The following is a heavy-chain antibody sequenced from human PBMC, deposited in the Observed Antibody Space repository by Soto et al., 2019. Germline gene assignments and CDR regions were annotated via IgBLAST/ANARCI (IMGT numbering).Heavy chain of an antibody. V-gene: IGHV4-30-2*01. CDR3: ARTDVYSSQGDYFDY. Sequence: SETLSLTCAVSGASISGGGNSWNWIRQPPGKGLEWIGYVHHTGSTYYTPSLKSRVTISLDRSQNQFSLKLTSVTAADTAVYYCARTDVYSSQGDYFDY. CDR1: GASISGGGNS. D-gene: IGHD2-15*01. CDR2: VHHTGST. J-gene: IGHJ4*01.